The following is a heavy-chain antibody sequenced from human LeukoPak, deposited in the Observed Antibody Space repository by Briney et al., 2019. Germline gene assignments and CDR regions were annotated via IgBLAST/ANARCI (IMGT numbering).Heavy chain of an antibody. Sequence: ASVKVSCKASGYTFTSYGISWVRQAPGQGLEWMGWISPYRGDTEYAQKIQGRVTMTTDPSMSTAYMEVRSLRSADPAVYYCARQVLIVGGRYGMDVWGQGTTVTVSS. CDR1: GYTFTSYG. CDR3: ARQVLIVGGRYGMDV. V-gene: IGHV1-18*01. D-gene: IGHD3-22*01. CDR2: ISPYRGDT. J-gene: IGHJ6*02.